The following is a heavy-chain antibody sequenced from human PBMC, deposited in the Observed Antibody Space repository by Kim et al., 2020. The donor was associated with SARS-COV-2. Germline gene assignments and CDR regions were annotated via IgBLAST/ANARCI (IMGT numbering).Heavy chain of an antibody. Sequence: ASVKVSCKASGYTFTSYYMHWVRQAPGQGLEWMGIINPSGGSTSYAQKFQGRVTMTRDTSTSTVYMELSSLRSEDTAVYYCASRGGGWSSSLKYHDYWGQGTLVTVSS. CDR1: GYTFTSYY. CDR3: ASRGGGWSSSLKYHDY. J-gene: IGHJ4*02. V-gene: IGHV1-46*01. CDR2: INPSGGST. D-gene: IGHD6-13*01.